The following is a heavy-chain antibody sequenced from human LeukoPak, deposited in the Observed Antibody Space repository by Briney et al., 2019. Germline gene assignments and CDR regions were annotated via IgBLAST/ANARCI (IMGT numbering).Heavy chain of an antibody. CDR3: ARAKVYCSSTSCPQHWFDP. D-gene: IGHD2-2*01. CDR2: IMPIFGIA. J-gene: IGHJ5*02. Sequence: SVKVSCKASGGTFSSYAISWVRQAPGQGLEWMGRIMPIFGIANYAQKFQGRVTITADKSTSTAYMELSSLRSEDTAVYYCARAKVYCSSTSCPQHWFDPWGQGTLVTVSS. V-gene: IGHV1-69*04. CDR1: GGTFSSYA.